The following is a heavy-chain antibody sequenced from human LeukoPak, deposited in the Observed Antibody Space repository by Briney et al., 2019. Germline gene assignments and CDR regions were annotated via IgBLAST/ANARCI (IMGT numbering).Heavy chain of an antibody. CDR2: IIPIFGTA. V-gene: IGHV1-69*13. Sequence: ASVKVSCKASGGTFSSYAISWVRQAPGQGLEWMGGIIPIFGTANYAQKFQGRVTITADESTCTAYMELSSLRSEDTAVYYCARDTGALRAFDIWGQGTMVTVSS. CDR3: ARDTGALRAFDI. CDR1: GGTFSSYA. D-gene: IGHD4-11*01. J-gene: IGHJ3*02.